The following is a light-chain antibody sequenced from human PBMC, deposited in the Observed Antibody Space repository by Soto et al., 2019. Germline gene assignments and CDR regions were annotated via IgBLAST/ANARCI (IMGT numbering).Light chain of an antibody. CDR2: EVS. CDR3: TSYTSSSTLL. V-gene: IGLV2-14*01. CDR1: SSDVGGYNY. Sequence: QSALTQPASVSGSPGQSITISCTGTSSDVGGYNYVSWYQQHPAKTPKLIIYEVSYRPSGIYYRVSGSKSGNTASLTISGLRAEDEADYYCTSYTSSSTLLFGGGTKLTVL. J-gene: IGLJ3*02.